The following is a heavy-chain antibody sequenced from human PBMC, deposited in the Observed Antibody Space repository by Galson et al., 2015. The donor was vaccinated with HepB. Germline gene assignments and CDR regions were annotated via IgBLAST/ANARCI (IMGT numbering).Heavy chain of an antibody. V-gene: IGHV4-59*01. D-gene: IGHD3-3*01. J-gene: IGHJ6*02. Sequence: SEPLSLTCTVSGDSISCYYWSWIRQPPGKGLEWIGYIFYSENTDYNPSLKSRVTISIDTSKNQFSLKLSSVTAADSAVYYCARGSYGLDFWSGYYIGAMDVWGQGTTVTVSS. CDR1: GDSISCYY. CDR3: ARGSYGLDFWSGYYIGAMDV. CDR2: IFYSENT.